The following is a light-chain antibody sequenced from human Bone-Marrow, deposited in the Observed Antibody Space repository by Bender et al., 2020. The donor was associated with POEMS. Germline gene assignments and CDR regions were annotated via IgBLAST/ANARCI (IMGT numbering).Light chain of an antibody. Sequence: SYELTQPPSVSVSPGQTASITCSGDTLPKQFTYWYQQKAGQAPVLVIYKDSERPSGIPERFSGSSSGTTVTLTISGVQAEDAADYYCQSVDNDNAVIFGGGTKLTVL. J-gene: IGLJ2*01. CDR2: KDS. CDR1: TLPKQF. CDR3: QSVDNDNAVI. V-gene: IGLV3-25*02.